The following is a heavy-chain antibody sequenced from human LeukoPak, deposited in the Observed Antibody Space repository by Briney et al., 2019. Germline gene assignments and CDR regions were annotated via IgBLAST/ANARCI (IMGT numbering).Heavy chain of an antibody. J-gene: IGHJ4*02. CDR2: IKQDGSER. CDR3: ARLIVGAIDY. CDR1: GFTFSNAW. D-gene: IGHD1-26*01. V-gene: IGHV3-7*01. Sequence: PGGSLRLSCAASGFTFSNAWMSWVRQAPGKGLEWVANIKQDGSERYYVDSVKGRFTISRDNAKNSLYLQMNSLRAEDTAVYYCARLIVGAIDYWGQGTLVTVSS.